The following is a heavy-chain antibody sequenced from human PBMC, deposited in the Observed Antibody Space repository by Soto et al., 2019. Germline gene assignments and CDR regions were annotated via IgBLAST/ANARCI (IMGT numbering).Heavy chain of an antibody. D-gene: IGHD3-22*01. CDR3: ARVGSYYASSGYYSHAFDI. Sequence: QVQLQESGPGLVKPSQTLSLTCTVSGGSISSGGYYWSWIRQHPGKGLEWIGYIYYSGSTYYNPSLKSRVTISVDTSKNQFSLKLSSVTAADTAVYYCARVGSYYASSGYYSHAFDIWGQGTMVTVSS. CDR1: GGSISSGGYY. J-gene: IGHJ3*02. CDR2: IYYSGST. V-gene: IGHV4-31*03.